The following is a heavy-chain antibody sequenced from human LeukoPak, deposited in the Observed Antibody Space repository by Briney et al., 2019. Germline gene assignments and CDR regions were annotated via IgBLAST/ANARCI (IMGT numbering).Heavy chain of an antibody. D-gene: IGHD5-18*01. Sequence: GGSLRLSCAASGFTVSSNYMSWVRQAPGKGLEWVSVIYSGGSTYYADSVKGRFTISRDNSKNTLYLQMNSLRAEDTAVYYCATGPGGYSYGFYYYSMDVWGKGTTVTLSS. V-gene: IGHV3-66*02. CDR3: ATGPGGYSYGFYYYSMDV. CDR2: IYSGGST. J-gene: IGHJ6*03. CDR1: GFTVSSNY.